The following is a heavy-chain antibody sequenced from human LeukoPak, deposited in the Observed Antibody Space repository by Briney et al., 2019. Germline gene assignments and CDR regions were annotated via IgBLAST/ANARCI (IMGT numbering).Heavy chain of an antibody. Sequence: PGGSLRLSCSASGFTFSNYEMNWVRQAPGKGLEWVSYIGSSGSTIYYADSLKGRFTISRDNAKNSLYLQMNSLRAEDTAVYYCARGATVGDYWGQGTLVTVSS. J-gene: IGHJ4*02. CDR1: GFTFSNYE. CDR3: ARGATVGDY. D-gene: IGHD4-23*01. V-gene: IGHV3-48*03. CDR2: IGSSGSTI.